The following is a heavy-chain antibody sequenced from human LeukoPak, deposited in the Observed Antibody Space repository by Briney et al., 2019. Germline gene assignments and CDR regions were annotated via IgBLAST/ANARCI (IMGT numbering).Heavy chain of an antibody. CDR1: GGSISSYY. D-gene: IGHD2-15*01. J-gene: IGHJ4*02. Sequence: PSETLSLTCTVSGGSISSYYWSWIRQPAGKGLEWIGRIYTSGSTNYNPSLKSRVTMSVDTSKNQFSLKLSSVTAADTAVYYCARDSSYAAEWAFDYWGQGTLVTVSS. V-gene: IGHV4-4*07. CDR3: ARDSSYAAEWAFDY. CDR2: IYTSGST.